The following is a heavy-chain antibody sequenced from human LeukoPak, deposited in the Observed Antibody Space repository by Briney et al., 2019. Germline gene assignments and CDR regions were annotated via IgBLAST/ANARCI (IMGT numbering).Heavy chain of an antibody. V-gene: IGHV3-21*04. CDR3: AKDKGYSGYGDAFDI. J-gene: IGHJ3*02. CDR2: ISSSSSYI. CDR1: GFTFSSYS. Sequence: GGSLRLSCAASGFTFSSYSMNWVRQAPGKGLEWVSSISSSSSYIYYADSVKGRFTISRDNAKNSLYLQMNSLRAEDTAVYYCAKDKGYSGYGDAFDIWGQGTMVTVSS. D-gene: IGHD5-12*01.